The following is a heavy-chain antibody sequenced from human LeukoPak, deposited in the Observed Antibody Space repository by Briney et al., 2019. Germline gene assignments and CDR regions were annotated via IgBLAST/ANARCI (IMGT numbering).Heavy chain of an antibody. CDR2: ISWNSGSI. J-gene: IGHJ3*02. CDR1: GFTFDDYA. Sequence: GGSLRLSCAASGFTFDDYATHWVRQAPGKGLEWVSGISWNSGSIGYADSVKGRFTISRDNAKNSLYLQMNSLRAEDTALYYCAKGVRITMVRGAFDIWGQGTMVTVSS. D-gene: IGHD3-10*01. CDR3: AKGVRITMVRGAFDI. V-gene: IGHV3-9*01.